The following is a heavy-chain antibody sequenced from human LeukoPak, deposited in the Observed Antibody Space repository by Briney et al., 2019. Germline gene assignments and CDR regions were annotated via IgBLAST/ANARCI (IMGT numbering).Heavy chain of an antibody. Sequence: PSETLSLTCTVSGGSISSHYWNWIRQPPGKGLEWIGYINYSGSTSYNPSLKSRVTISVDMSKNEFSLKLSSVTAADTAVYYCARDGSSWEFDYWGQGTLVTVSS. CDR3: ARDGSSWEFDY. CDR2: INYSGST. J-gene: IGHJ4*02. V-gene: IGHV4-59*11. CDR1: GGSISSHY. D-gene: IGHD6-13*01.